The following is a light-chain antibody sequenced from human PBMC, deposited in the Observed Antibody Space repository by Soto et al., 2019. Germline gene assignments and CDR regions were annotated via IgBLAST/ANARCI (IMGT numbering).Light chain of an antibody. CDR2: GAS. CDR3: QQYGSSPSIT. CDR1: QSISDT. J-gene: IGKJ5*01. V-gene: IGKV3-20*01. Sequence: EIVLTQSPATLSLSPGERATLSCGASQSISDTLAWYQQKPGQAPRLLIYGASKRATGFPARFSGSGSGTDFALTISRLEPEDFAVYYCQQYGSSPSITFGQGTRLEIK.